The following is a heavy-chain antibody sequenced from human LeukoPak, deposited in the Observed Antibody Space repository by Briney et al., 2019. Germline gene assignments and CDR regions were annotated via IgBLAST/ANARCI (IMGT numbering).Heavy chain of an antibody. Sequence: SETLSLTCAVSGYPISSGYYWGWIRQPPGKGLEWIGSIYHSGSTYYNPSLKSRVTISVDTSKNQFSLKLSSVTAADTAVYYCARSGRPLRYWGQGTLVTVSS. CDR1: GYPISSGYY. CDR2: IYHSGST. V-gene: IGHV4-38-2*01. CDR3: ARSGRPLRY. J-gene: IGHJ4*02. D-gene: IGHD1-26*01.